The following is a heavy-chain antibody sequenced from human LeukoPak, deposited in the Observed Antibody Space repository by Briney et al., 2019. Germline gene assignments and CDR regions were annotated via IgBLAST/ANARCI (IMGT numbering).Heavy chain of an antibody. CDR3: ARHIGYCSSISCYEVDY. CDR2: ISVSSSYI. V-gene: IGHV3-21*01. CDR1: GFTFRDSA. Sequence: GGSLRLSCAASGFTFRDSAMTWVRQAPGKGLEWVSSISVSSSYIYYADSVKGRFTISRDNAKNSLYLQMNSLRAEDTAVYYCARHIGYCSSISCYEVDYWGQGTLVTVSS. D-gene: IGHD2-2*01. J-gene: IGHJ4*02.